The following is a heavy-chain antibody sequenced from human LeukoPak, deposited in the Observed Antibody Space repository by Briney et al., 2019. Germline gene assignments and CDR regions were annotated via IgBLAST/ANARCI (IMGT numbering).Heavy chain of an antibody. CDR3: ASSLYGSGSYYDVNWFDP. Sequence: SETLSLTCTVSGYSISSGYYWGWIRQPPGKGLQRIGEIYHSGSTNYNPSLKSRVTISVDTSKNQFSLKLSSVTAADTAVYYCASSLYGSGSYYDVNWFDPWGQGTLVTVSS. CDR2: IYHSGST. V-gene: IGHV4-38-2*02. D-gene: IGHD3-10*01. CDR1: GYSISSGYY. J-gene: IGHJ5*02.